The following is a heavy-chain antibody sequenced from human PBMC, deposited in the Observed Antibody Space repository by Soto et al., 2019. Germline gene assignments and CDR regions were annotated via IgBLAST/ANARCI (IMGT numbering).Heavy chain of an antibody. CDR1: GGSISSSNW. D-gene: IGHD6-6*01. CDR3: ARDLRGHSSSSSPPLYSYYYYGMDV. Sequence: KTSETLSLTCAVSGGSISSSNWWSWVRQPPGKGLEWIGEIYHSGSTNYNPSLKSRVTISVDKSKNQFSLKLSSVTAADTAVYYCARDLRGHSSSSSPPLYSYYYYGMDVWGQGTTVTVSS. CDR2: IYHSGST. J-gene: IGHJ6*02. V-gene: IGHV4-4*02.